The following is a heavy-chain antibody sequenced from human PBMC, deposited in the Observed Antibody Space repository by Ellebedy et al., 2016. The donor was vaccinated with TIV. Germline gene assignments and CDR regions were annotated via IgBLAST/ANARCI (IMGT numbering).Heavy chain of an antibody. D-gene: IGHD1-26*01. CDR1: GYSFTSYW. Sequence: GESLKISCKGSGYSFTSYWIGWVRQIPGKGLEWMGIIYPGDSDTRYSPSFQGQVTISADKSISTAYLQWSSLKASDTAMYYCARTSGSYGYYYYGMDVWGQGTTVTVSS. CDR3: ARTSGSYGYYYYGMDV. J-gene: IGHJ6*02. CDR2: IYPGDSDT. V-gene: IGHV5-51*01.